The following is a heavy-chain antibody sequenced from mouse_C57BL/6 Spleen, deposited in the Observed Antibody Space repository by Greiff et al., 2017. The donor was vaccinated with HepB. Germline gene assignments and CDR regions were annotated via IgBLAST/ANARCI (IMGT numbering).Heavy chain of an antibody. D-gene: IGHD2-3*01. CDR1: GYAFTNYL. Sequence: QVQLQQSGAELVRPGTSVKVSCKASGYAFTNYLIEWVKQRPGQGLEWIGVINPGSGGTNYNEKFKGKATLTADKSSSTAYMQLSSLTSEDSAVYFCARSGIYDGYYGAMDYWGQGTSVTVSS. J-gene: IGHJ4*01. V-gene: IGHV1-54*01. CDR2: INPGSGGT. CDR3: ARSGIYDGYYGAMDY.